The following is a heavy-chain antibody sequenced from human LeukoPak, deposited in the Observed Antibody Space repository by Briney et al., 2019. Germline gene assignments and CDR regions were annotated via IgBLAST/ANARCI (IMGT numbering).Heavy chain of an antibody. D-gene: IGHD3-22*01. CDR2: IIPILGIA. J-gene: IGHJ4*02. CDR3: ARDLDSSTPLGKLNEEDY. CDR1: GGTFSSYA. V-gene: IGHV1-69*04. Sequence: GASVKVSCKASGGTFSSYAISWVRQAPGQGLEWMGRIIPILGIANYAQKFQGRVTITADKSTSTAYMELSSLRSEGTAVYYCARDLDSSTPLGKLNEEDYWGQGTLVTVSS.